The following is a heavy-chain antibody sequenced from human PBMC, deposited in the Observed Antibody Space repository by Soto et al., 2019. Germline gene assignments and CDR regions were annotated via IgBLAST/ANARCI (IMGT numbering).Heavy chain of an antibody. V-gene: IGHV5-51*01. Sequence: GESLKISCKGSGYSFTSYWIGWVRQMPGKGLEWMGIIYPGDSGTGYSPSFQGQVTISADKSISTAYLQWSSLKASDTAMYYCARPAWGRPYDYYGMDVWGQGTTVTVSS. CDR1: GYSFTSYW. CDR2: IYPGDSGT. D-gene: IGHD7-27*01. CDR3: ARPAWGRPYDYYGMDV. J-gene: IGHJ6*02.